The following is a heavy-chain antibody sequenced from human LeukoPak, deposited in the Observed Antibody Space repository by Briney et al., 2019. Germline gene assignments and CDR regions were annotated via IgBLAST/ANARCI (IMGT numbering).Heavy chain of an antibody. D-gene: IGHD3-22*01. J-gene: IGHJ5*02. CDR1: GFTFSSYW. Sequence: PGGSLRLSCAASGFTFSSYWMSWVRQAPGKGLEWVANIKQDGSEKYYVDSVKGRFTISRDNAKNSLYLQMNSLKTEDTAVYYCTTDPYYYDSSGYSENWFDPWGQGTLVTVSS. CDR2: IKQDGSEK. CDR3: TTDPYYYDSSGYSENWFDP. V-gene: IGHV3-7*03.